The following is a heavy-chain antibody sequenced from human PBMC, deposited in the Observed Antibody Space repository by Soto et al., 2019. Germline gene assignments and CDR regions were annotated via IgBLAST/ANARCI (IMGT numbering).Heavy chain of an antibody. V-gene: IGHV1-18*01. CDR1: GYTFTSYG. CDR2: ISAHNGNT. D-gene: IGHD1-1*01. CDR3: ARGRYGDY. J-gene: IGHJ4*02. Sequence: QVHLVQSGAEVKKPGASVKVSCKGSGYTFTSYGITWVRQAPGQGLEWMGWISAHNGNTDYAQKLQGRVTVTRDTSTSPAYMELSSLRSDDKAVYYCARGRYGDYWGQGALVTVSS.